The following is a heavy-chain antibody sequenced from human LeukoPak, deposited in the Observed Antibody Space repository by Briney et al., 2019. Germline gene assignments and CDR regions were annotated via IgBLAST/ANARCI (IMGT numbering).Heavy chain of an antibody. J-gene: IGHJ4*02. Sequence: SETLSLTCAVSGYSISSDYYWGWIRQPPGKGLEWIGTIFHSGSTYYNPSLKSRVTISVDTSKNQFSLKLSSVTAADTAVYYCARDRGYCSGGSCYRYFDYWGQGTLVTVSS. V-gene: IGHV4-38-2*02. CDR2: IFHSGST. D-gene: IGHD2-15*01. CDR3: ARDRGYCSGGSCYRYFDY. CDR1: GYSISSDYY.